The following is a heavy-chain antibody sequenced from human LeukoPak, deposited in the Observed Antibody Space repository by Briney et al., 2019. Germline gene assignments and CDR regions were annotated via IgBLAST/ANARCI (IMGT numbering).Heavy chain of an antibody. V-gene: IGHV3-30*03. Sequence: HSGGSLRLSCAASGFTFSTYGMHWVRQAPGKGLEWVALISYDGNSQHYSDSVKGRFTISRDNSKKTLFLQMNSLRLEDTALYYCVREVGKVVVDGLDVWGQGTAVTVSS. J-gene: IGHJ6*02. CDR1: GFTFSTYG. D-gene: IGHD5-12*01. CDR3: VREVGKVVVDGLDV. CDR2: ISYDGNSQ.